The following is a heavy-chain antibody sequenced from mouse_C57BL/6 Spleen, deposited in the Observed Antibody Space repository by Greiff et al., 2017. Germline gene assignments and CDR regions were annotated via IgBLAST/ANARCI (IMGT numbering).Heavy chain of an antibody. D-gene: IGHD2-5*01. CDR1: GFSLTSYG. Sequence: VQLQQSGPGLVQPSQSLSITCTVSGFSLTSYGVHWVRQSPGKGLEWLGVIWSGGSTDYNAAFISRRSISKDNSKSQVFFKMNSLQADDTAIYYCARKSDLSKDCYAMDYWGQGTSVTVSS. V-gene: IGHV2-2*01. J-gene: IGHJ4*01. CDR2: IWSGGST. CDR3: ARKSDLSKDCYAMDY.